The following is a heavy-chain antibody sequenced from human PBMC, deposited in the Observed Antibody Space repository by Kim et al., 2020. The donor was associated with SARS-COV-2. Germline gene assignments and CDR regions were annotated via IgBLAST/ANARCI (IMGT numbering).Heavy chain of an antibody. J-gene: IGHJ6*02. Sequence: KFQGRVTITRDTSASTVYMELSSLRSEDTAVYYCARVGIPVGDYYYYNMDVWGQGTTVTVSS. CDR3: ARVGIPVGDYYYYNMDV. V-gene: IGHV1-3*01. D-gene: IGHD5-12*01.